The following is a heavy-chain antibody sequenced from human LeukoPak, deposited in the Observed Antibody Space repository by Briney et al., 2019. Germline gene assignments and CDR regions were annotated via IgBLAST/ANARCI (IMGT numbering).Heavy chain of an antibody. Sequence: PGGSLRLSCAASGISFASYWVTWVRQAPGKGLEWVANIGQDGIATVYEGSVKGRFTISRDNARNILFLQMNSLRADDTAVYYCAIPSSYDGSRYYLAYWGQGTLVTVSS. V-gene: IGHV3-7*01. CDR1: GISFASYW. CDR3: AIPSSYDGSRYYLAY. CDR2: IGQDGIAT. J-gene: IGHJ4*02. D-gene: IGHD3-22*01.